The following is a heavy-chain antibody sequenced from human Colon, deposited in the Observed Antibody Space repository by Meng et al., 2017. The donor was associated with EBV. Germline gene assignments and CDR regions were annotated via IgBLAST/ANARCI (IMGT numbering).Heavy chain of an antibody. CDR1: GGSVSSGGYY. J-gene: IGHJ4*02. D-gene: IGHD6-19*01. CDR3: ARVSSGWDYFDY. Sequence: LQGWGPGPGKPSTALSLPATVAGGSVSSGGYYWTWIRQHPGKGLEWFGHIYYSGSTFYNPSLKRRVIISIDTSKNQFSLNLRSVTAADTAVYYCARVSSGWDYFDYWGQGTLVTVSS. V-gene: IGHV4-31*03. CDR2: IYYSGST.